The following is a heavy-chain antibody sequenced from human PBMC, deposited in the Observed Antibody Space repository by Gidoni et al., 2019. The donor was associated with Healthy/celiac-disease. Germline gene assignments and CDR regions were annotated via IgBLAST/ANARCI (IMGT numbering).Heavy chain of an antibody. Sequence: QVQLVQSGAEVQKPGASGKVSCTASGYTFTGSYMNCVRQAPRQVLQWMGWNNPNSSSTSYAQKLQGRVTMTRDTSISTAYMELSRLRSDDTAVYYCARVLLGGGSSWYGIWGYWGQGTMVTVSS. CDR3: ARVLLGGGSSWYGIWGY. CDR1: GYTFTGSY. CDR2: NNPNSSST. V-gene: IGHV1-2*02. D-gene: IGHD6-13*01. J-gene: IGHJ4*02.